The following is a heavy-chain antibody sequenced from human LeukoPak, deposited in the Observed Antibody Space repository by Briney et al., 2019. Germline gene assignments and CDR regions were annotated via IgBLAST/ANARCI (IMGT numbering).Heavy chain of an antibody. Sequence: PSETLSLTCTVSGGSINSGLYYLGWVRQPPGKGLEWIGNVYYSGSTYYNPSLKSRVTISGDTSRNQFSLKVTSVTAADTSVYYCARYGGGGYFDYWGQGTLVTVSS. J-gene: IGHJ4*02. CDR1: GGSINSGLYY. CDR2: VYYSGST. CDR3: ARYGGGGYFDY. D-gene: IGHD2-15*01. V-gene: IGHV4-39*01.